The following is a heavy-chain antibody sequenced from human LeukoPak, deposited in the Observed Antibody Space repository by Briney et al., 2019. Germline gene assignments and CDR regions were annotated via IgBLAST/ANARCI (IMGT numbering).Heavy chain of an antibody. J-gene: IGHJ6*03. V-gene: IGHV1-8*03. CDR2: MNPNSGNT. D-gene: IGHD5-18*01. CDR1: GYTFTSYD. Sequence: ASVKVSCKASGYTFTSYDINRVRQATGQGLEWMGWMNPNSGNTGYAQKFQGRVTITRNTSISTAYMELSSLRSEDTAVYYCARMDTASYYYYYMDVWGKGTTVTVSS. CDR3: ARMDTASYYYYYMDV.